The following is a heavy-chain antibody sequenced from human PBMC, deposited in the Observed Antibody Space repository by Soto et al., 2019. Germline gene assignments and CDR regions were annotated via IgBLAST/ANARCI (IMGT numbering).Heavy chain of an antibody. V-gene: IGHV4-59*01. CDR2: IYYSGST. J-gene: IGHJ3*02. Sequence: QVQLQESGPGLVKPSETLSLTCTVSGGSIRSYYWSWIRQPPGKGLAWIGYIYYSGSTNYNPSLKSRVTISVDTSKNQFSLQLSSVTARDTAVYYCARNYGHAFDIWGQGTMVTVSS. CDR3: ARNYGHAFDI. D-gene: IGHD1-7*01. CDR1: GGSIRSYY.